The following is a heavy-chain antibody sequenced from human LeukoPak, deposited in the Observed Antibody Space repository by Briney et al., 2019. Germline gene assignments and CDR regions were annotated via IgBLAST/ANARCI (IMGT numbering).Heavy chain of an antibody. CDR1: GYTFTSYG. J-gene: IGHJ5*02. CDR2: IGAYNGNT. D-gene: IGHD1-26*01. Sequence: ASVKVSCKASGYTFTSYGISWVRQAPGQGLEWMGWIGAYNGNTNYAQNLQGRVTMTTDTSTSTAYMELRSLRSDDTAVYYCARVPVNIWENWFDPWGQGTLVTVSS. CDR3: ARVPVNIWENWFDP. V-gene: IGHV1-18*01.